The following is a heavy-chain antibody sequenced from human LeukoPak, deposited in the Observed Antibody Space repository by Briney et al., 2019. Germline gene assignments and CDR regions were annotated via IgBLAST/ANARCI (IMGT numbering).Heavy chain of an antibody. Sequence: PSETLSLTCAVYGGSFSGYYWSWIRQPPGKGLEWIGYIHYRGSSNYNPSLKNRVTISIDTSKNQFSLKLCSVTAADTAVYYCASARLYGSGNYPFDYWGQGTLVTVSS. J-gene: IGHJ4*02. V-gene: IGHV4-59*01. CDR3: ASARLYGSGNYPFDY. CDR2: IHYRGSS. CDR1: GGSFSGYY. D-gene: IGHD3-10*01.